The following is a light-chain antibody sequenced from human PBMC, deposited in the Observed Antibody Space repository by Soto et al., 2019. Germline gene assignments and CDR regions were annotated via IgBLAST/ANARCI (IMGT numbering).Light chain of an antibody. V-gene: IGLV2-14*03. J-gene: IGLJ1*01. Sequence: QSALTQPASVSGSPGQSITISCTGTSTDVGGYNSVSWYQQHPDKAPKLIIYSVSYRTSGVSARFSGSKSDKTASLTISGLRTEDEADYYCSSSTSTSTYVFGTGTKLTVL. CDR1: STDVGGYNS. CDR2: SVS. CDR3: SSSTSTSTYV.